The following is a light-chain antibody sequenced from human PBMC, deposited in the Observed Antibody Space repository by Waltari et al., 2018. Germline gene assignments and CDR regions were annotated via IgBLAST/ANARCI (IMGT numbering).Light chain of an antibody. CDR1: QNINNL. Sequence: EVVLTQSPATLSVSPGERATLSCRARQNINNLLAWYQQKPGQAPRLLIYRASTRATDIPVRFSGSGSGTDSTLTISSLQSEDFAVYYCQQYNNWPITFGQGTRLEIK. J-gene: IGKJ5*01. CDR2: RAS. V-gene: IGKV3-15*01. CDR3: QQYNNWPIT.